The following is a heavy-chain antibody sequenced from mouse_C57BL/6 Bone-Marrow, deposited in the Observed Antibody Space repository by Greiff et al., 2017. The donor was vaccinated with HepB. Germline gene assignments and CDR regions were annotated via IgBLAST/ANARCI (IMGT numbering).Heavy chain of an antibody. Sequence: QVQLKQSGPGLVAPSQSLSITCTVSGFSLTSYAISWVRQPPGKGLEWLGVIWTGGGTNYNSALKSRLSISKDNSKSQVFLKMNSLQTDDTARYYCARNPYYYGSSYGPLYYAMDYWGQGTSVTVSS. V-gene: IGHV2-9-1*01. D-gene: IGHD1-1*01. CDR2: IWTGGGT. J-gene: IGHJ4*01. CDR3: ARNPYYYGSSYGPLYYAMDY. CDR1: GFSLTSYA.